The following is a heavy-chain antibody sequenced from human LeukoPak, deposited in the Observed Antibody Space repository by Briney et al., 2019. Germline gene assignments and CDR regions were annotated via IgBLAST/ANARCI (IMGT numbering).Heavy chain of an antibody. CDR3: ARDVWYTH. D-gene: IGHD2-8*01. V-gene: IGHV4-59*02. J-gene: IGHJ4*02. CDR2: IYYSRSA. Sequence: SETLSLTCTVSGGSVSSSYWSWIRQPPGKGLEWIGYIYYSRSANYNRSLKSRVTISVDTSKNQFSLKLSSVTAADTAVYYCARDVWYTHWGQGTLVTVSS. CDR1: GGSVSSSY.